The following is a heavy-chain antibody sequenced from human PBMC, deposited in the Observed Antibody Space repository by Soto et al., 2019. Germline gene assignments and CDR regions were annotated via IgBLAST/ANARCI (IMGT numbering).Heavy chain of an antibody. CDR1: GFTFDDYA. V-gene: IGHV3-9*01. D-gene: IGHD1-26*01. Sequence: GGSLRLSCAASGFTFDDYAMHWVRQAPGKGLEWVSGISWNSGSIGYADPVKGRFTISRDNAKNSLYLQMNSLRAEDTALYYCAKDRGSGSYGQRAFDSWGQGTMVTVSS. CDR2: ISWNSGSI. J-gene: IGHJ3*02. CDR3: AKDRGSGSYGQRAFDS.